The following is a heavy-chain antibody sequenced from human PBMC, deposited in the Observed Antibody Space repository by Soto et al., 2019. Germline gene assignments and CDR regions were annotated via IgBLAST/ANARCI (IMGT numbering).Heavy chain of an antibody. D-gene: IGHD3-10*01. CDR3: ARSGDGNWFES. CDR1: GYTFTSYG. CDR2: ISGYGHT. Sequence: QVQLVQSGDEVKKPGASVKVSCKASGYTFTSYGIGWVRQAPGQGLEWMGWISGYGHTNYAQKLQGRVTKTTDSSTSPVYMELRSLRSDDTAVYYCARSGDGNWFESWGQGTLVTVSS. J-gene: IGHJ5*01. V-gene: IGHV1-18*04.